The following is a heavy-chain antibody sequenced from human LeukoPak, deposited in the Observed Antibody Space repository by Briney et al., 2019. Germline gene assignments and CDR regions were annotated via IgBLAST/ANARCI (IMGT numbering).Heavy chain of an antibody. V-gene: IGHV1-18*01. CDR1: GYTFTSHG. CDR2: ISAYNSNK. D-gene: IGHD6-19*01. J-gene: IGHJ4*02. CDR3: ARLAVAGERPDY. Sequence: ASAKDSCKTSGYTFTSHGISWVRHAPEQRLERKGWISAYNSNKNYAEKFQGRVSMTKDTYTTTGYMELRSLRSDDAAVYYCARLAVAGERPDYWGQGTLVTVSS.